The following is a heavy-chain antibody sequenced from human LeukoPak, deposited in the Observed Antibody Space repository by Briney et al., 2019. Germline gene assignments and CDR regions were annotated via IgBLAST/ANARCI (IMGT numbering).Heavy chain of an antibody. CDR1: GGSFSGYY. J-gene: IGHJ4*02. CDR3: AKATSGWHQTLRY. D-gene: IGHD6-19*01. Sequence: ETLSLTCAVYGGSFSGYYWSWVRQAPGKGLEWVSAISGSGGSTYYADSVKGRFTISRDNSKNTLYLQMNSLRAEDTAVYYCAKATSGWHQTLRYWGQGTLVTVSS. CDR2: ISGSGGST. V-gene: IGHV3-23*01.